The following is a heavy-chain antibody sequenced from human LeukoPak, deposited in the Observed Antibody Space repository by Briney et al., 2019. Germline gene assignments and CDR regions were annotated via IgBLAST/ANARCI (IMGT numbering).Heavy chain of an antibody. CDR1: GFTFSSYA. J-gene: IGHJ3*02. Sequence: GGSLRLSCAASGFTFSSYAMSWVRQAPGKGLEWVSAISGSGGSTYYADSVEGRFTISRDSSKNTLYLQMTSLRADDTAVYYCARERGPFDGFDIWGQGTMVTVSS. D-gene: IGHD5-12*01. CDR2: ISGSGGST. CDR3: ARERGPFDGFDI. V-gene: IGHV3-23*01.